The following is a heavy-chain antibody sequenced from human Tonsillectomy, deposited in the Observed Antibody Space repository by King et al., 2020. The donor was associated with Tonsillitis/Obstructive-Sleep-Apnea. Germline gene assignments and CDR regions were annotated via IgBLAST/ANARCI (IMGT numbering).Heavy chain of an antibody. CDR1: GGSFSGYY. D-gene: IGHD4-23*01. J-gene: IGHJ4*02. Sequence: VQLPQWGAGLLKPSETLSLTCAVYGGSFSGYYWSWIRQPPGKGLEWIGEINHSGSTNYNPSLKSRVTISVDTSKNQFSLKLSSVTAADTAVYYCARGFRGDYGGNSEFDYWGQGTLVTVSS. CDR2: INHSGST. V-gene: IGHV4-34*01. CDR3: ARGFRGDYGGNSEFDY.